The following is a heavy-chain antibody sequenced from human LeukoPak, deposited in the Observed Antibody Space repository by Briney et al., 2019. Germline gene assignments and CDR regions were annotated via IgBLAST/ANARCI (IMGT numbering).Heavy chain of an antibody. Sequence: PGGSLRLSCAASGFTFSDYYMSWIRQAPGKGLEWVSAISGSGGSTYYADSVKGRFTISRDNSKNTPYLQMNSLRAEDTAVYYCAKDSESGSYYRVPGGYYFDYWGQGTLVTVSS. CDR2: ISGSGGST. CDR1: GFTFSDYY. D-gene: IGHD1-26*01. CDR3: AKDSESGSYYRVPGGYYFDY. V-gene: IGHV3-23*01. J-gene: IGHJ4*02.